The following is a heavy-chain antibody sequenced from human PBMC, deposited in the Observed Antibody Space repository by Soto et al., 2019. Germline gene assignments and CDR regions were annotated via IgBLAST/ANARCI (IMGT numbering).Heavy chain of an antibody. CDR2: ISSSGSTI. D-gene: IGHD2-8*01. CDR1: GFTFSSYE. J-gene: IGHJ4*02. V-gene: IGHV3-48*03. CDR3: ARNRYCTNGVCYPFDY. Sequence: GGSLRLSCAASGFTFSSYEMNWVRQAPGKGLEWVSYISSSGSTIYYADSVKGRFTISRDNAKNSLYLQMNSLRAEDTAVYYCARNRYCTNGVCYPFDYWGQGTLVTVSS.